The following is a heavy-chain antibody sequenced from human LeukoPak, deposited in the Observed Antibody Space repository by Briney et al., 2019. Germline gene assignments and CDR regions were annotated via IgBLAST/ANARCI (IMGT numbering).Heavy chain of an antibody. V-gene: IGHV3-30*18. CDR3: AKDHYGDFFRGMDV. CDR1: GFTLSSYG. CDR2: LSYDGSNE. Sequence: GRSLRLSCAASGFTLSSYGMHWVRQAPGKGLEWVAVLSYDGSNEYYANSVKGRFTISRDNSKNTVYLQMNSVRAEDTAAYYCAKDHYGDFFRGMDVWGQGTTVTVSS. J-gene: IGHJ6*02. D-gene: IGHD4-17*01.